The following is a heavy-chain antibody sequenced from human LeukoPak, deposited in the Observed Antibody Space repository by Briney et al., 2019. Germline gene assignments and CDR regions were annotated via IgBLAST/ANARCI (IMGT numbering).Heavy chain of an antibody. CDR1: GGSFSGYY. V-gene: IGHV4-34*01. J-gene: IGHJ4*02. Sequence: SETLSLTCAVYGGSFSGYYWSWIRQPPGKGLEWIGEINHSGSTNYNPSLKSRVTISVDTSKNQFSLKLSSVTAADTAVYYCARRWWTLLGPYYFDYWAREPWSPSPQ. D-gene: IGHD2-15*01. CDR3: ARRWWTLLGPYYFDY. CDR2: INHSGST.